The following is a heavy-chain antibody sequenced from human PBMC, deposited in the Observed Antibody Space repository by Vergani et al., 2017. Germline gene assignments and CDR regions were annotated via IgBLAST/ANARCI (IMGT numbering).Heavy chain of an antibody. D-gene: IGHD3-10*01. CDR2: INPNSGGT. Sequence: QVQLVQSGAEVKKPGASVKVSCKASGYTFTGYYMHWVRQAPGQGLEWMGWINPNSGGTNYAQKFQGRVTMTRDTSIITAYMELSRLRSDDAAVYYRASVDGSGSFAWFDPWGQGTLVTVSS. V-gene: IGHV1-2*02. CDR1: GYTFTGYY. CDR3: ASVDGSGSFAWFDP. J-gene: IGHJ5*02.